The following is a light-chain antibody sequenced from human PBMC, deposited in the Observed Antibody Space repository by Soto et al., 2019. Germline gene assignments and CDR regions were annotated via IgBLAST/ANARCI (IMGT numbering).Light chain of an antibody. CDR1: SSDVGGYNY. CDR2: DVN. CDR3: ASFTRSVTVV. J-gene: IGLJ2*01. Sequence: QSALTQPASVSGSPGQSITISCAGTSSDVGGYNYVSWYQQHPGKVPRLIISDVNKRPSGVSDRFSGSKSGNTASLTISGLQVEDGADYYRASFTRSVTVVFGGGTKLTVL. V-gene: IGLV2-14*03.